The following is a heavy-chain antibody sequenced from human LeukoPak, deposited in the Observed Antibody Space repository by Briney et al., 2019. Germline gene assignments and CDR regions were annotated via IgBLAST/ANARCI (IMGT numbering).Heavy chain of an antibody. CDR1: GFTFSSYS. CDR2: TSHDGSNQ. V-gene: IGHV3-30*03. D-gene: IGHD4-23*01. CDR3: ASRWYHFGY. J-gene: IGHJ4*02. Sequence: GGSLRLSCAASGFTFSSYSMNWVRQAPGKGLEWVAVTSHDGSNQYYADSVRGRFTISRDNSKNTVYLQMNSLRAEDTAVYYCASRWYHFGYWGQGTLVTVSS.